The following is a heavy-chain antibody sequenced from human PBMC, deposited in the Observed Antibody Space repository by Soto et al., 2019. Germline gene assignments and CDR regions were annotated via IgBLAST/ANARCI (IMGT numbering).Heavy chain of an antibody. J-gene: IGHJ6*02. CDR1: WYNSTSYG. CDR2: ISAYNGNT. CDR3: ARDCLGYCSSTSCREYYYYYYGMDV. Sequence: SEEVSCRASWYNSTSYGSSWVRQAPGQGLEWMGWISAYNGNTNYAQKLQGRVTMTTDTSTSTAYMELRSLRSDDTAVYYCARDCLGYCSSTSCREYYYYYYGMDVWGQGTTVTVS. D-gene: IGHD2-2*01. V-gene: IGHV1-18*01.